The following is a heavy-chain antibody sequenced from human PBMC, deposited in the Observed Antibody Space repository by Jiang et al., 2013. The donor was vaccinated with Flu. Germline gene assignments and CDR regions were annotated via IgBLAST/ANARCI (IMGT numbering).Heavy chain of an antibody. D-gene: IGHD1-1*01. CDR1: SYA. V-gene: IGHV3-23*01. CDR3: AKEGQMERTFDY. J-gene: IGHJ4*02. CDR2: ISGSGGST. Sequence: SYADELGPPGSRKGLEWVSGISGSGGSTYYADSVKGRFTISRDNSKNTLYLQMNSLRAEDTAVYYCAKEGQMERTFDYWGQGTLVTVSS.